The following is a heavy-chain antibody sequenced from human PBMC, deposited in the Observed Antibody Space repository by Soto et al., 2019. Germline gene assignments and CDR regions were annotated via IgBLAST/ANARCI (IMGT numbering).Heavy chain of an antibody. CDR1: GVSVTSYT. CDR2: VFSSVSA. J-gene: IGHJ4*02. D-gene: IGHD2-21*02. V-gene: IGHV4-4*07. CDR3: ARDGMTTGDT. Sequence: NPSETLSLTCIVSGVSVTSYTWSWVRQPANKGLEWIGRVFSSVSATYNPSLKSRVSISMDTAGNRISLKLDSVTAADAGVYFCARDGMTTGDTWGPGTLVTVSS.